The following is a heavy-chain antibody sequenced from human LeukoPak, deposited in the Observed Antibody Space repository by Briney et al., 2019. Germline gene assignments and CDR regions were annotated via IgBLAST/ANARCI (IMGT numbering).Heavy chain of an antibody. V-gene: IGHV3-48*02. CDR1: GFTFSIYN. Sequence: GGSLKLSCAASGFTFSIYNMNWVRQAPGKGLEWVSYISSGRSTIYYADSVKGRFTISRDNAKNSVYLQMNSLRDEDTAVYYCARGYGQHGEYFDYWGQGTLVTVSS. D-gene: IGHD3-10*01. CDR3: ARGYGQHGEYFDY. CDR2: ISSGRSTI. J-gene: IGHJ4*02.